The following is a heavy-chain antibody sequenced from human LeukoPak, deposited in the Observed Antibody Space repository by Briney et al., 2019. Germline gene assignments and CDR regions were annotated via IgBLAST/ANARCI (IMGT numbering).Heavy chain of an antibody. Sequence: PGGSLRLSCAASGFTFSSYAMSWVREAPGKGLEWDSAISGSGGSTYYADSVKGRFTISRDNSKNPLYLQMNSLRAEDTAVYYCAKPAPIAAAGTVDYWGQGALVTVSS. CDR2: ISGSGGST. J-gene: IGHJ4*02. CDR3: AKPAPIAAAGTVDY. V-gene: IGHV3-23*01. D-gene: IGHD6-13*01. CDR1: GFTFSSYA.